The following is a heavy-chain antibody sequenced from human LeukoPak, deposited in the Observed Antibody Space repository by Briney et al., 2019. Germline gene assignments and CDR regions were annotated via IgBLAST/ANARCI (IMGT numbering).Heavy chain of an antibody. CDR2: ISSNGGST. V-gene: IGHV3-64*01. Sequence: GGSLRLSCAASGFTFSSYAMHWVRQAPGKGLEYVSAISSNGGSTYYANSVKGRFTISRDNSKNTLYLQMGSLRAEDMAVYYCAKDVFTMVMDVWGQGTTVTVSS. D-gene: IGHD3-10*01. J-gene: IGHJ6*02. CDR3: AKDVFTMVMDV. CDR1: GFTFSSYA.